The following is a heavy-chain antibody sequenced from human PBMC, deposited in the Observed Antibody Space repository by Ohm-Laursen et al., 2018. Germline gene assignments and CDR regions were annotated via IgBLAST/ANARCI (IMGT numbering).Heavy chain of an antibody. D-gene: IGHD3-22*01. CDR2: ISRSSVTI. CDR3: ASPYSGSSDYDSSFAFGI. J-gene: IGHJ3*02. Sequence: SLRLSCTASGFTLTSYSLSWVRQTPGKGLEWLAYISRSSVTIYYADSVKGRFTISRDNANNSLYLQMNSLRVEDTAVYYCASPYSGSSDYDSSFAFGIWGQGTVVTVSS. V-gene: IGHV3-48*01. CDR1: GFTLTSYS.